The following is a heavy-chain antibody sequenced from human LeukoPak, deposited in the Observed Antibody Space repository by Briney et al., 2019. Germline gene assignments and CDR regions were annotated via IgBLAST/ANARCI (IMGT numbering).Heavy chain of an antibody. CDR1: GFTFSSYG. V-gene: IGHV3-30*19. J-gene: IGHJ4*02. CDR2: ISYDGSNK. CDR3: ARERQRFYSSGWYAY. D-gene: IGHD6-19*01. Sequence: GGSLRLSCAASGFTFSSYGMHWVRQAPGKGLEWVAVISYDGSNKYYADSVKGRFTISRDNSKNTLYLQMNSLRAEDTAVYYCARERQRFYSSGWYAYWGQGTLVTVSS.